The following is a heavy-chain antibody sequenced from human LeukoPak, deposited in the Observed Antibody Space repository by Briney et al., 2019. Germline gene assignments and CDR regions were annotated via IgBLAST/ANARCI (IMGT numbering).Heavy chain of an antibody. Sequence: ASVKVSCKASGYTFTNNFMHWVRQAPGQGLEWMGIINPSGDNTWYAQKFQGRVTMTRNMATSTDYMEVSSLRSEDTAVYYCARDNSVGDSAWWFDPWGQGTLVTVSS. CDR2: INPSGDNT. V-gene: IGHV1-46*01. D-gene: IGHD5-12*01. J-gene: IGHJ5*02. CDR1: GYTFTNNF. CDR3: ARDNSVGDSAWWFDP.